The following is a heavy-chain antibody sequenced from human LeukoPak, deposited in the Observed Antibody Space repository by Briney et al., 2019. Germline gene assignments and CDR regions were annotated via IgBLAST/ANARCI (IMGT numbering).Heavy chain of an antibody. CDR1: GLTFDDYG. D-gene: IGHD2-15*01. CDR3: ARAKAVEATAIGPVRGAFDI. V-gene: IGHV3-20*04. CDR2: INWNGGST. J-gene: IGHJ3*02. Sequence: PVGSLRLSCAASGLTFDDYGIGWVPQAPGKGLEWVCGINWNGGSTGYADSVKGRFTISRDNAKNSLYLQMNSLRAEDTVLYLSARAKAVEATAIGPVRGAFDIWGQGTMVTVSS.